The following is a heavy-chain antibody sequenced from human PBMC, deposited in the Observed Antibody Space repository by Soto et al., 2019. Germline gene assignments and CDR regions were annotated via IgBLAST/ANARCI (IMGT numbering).Heavy chain of an antibody. V-gene: IGHV1-3*01. CDR2: INAGNGNT. Sequence: QVQLVQSGAEVKKPGASVKVSCKASGYTFTSYAMHWVRQAPGQRLEWMGWINAGNGNTKYSQKFQGRVTITRDTSASTAYMELSSMRSEDTAVYYCARTSGYYFYDYWGQGTLVNVSS. CDR3: ARTSGYYFYDY. CDR1: GYTFTSYA. J-gene: IGHJ4*02. D-gene: IGHD3-3*01.